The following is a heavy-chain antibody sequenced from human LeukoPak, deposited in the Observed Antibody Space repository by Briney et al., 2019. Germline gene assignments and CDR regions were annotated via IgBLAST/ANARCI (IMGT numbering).Heavy chain of an antibody. CDR3: ARGHRGRRFLEWSRYYFDY. V-gene: IGHV4-34*01. J-gene: IGHJ4*02. CDR2: INHSGST. CDR1: GGSFSGYY. D-gene: IGHD3-3*01. Sequence: SETLSLTCAVYGGSFSGYYWSWIRQPPGKGLEWIGEINHSGSTSYNPSLKSRVTISVDTSKNQFSLKLSSVTAADTAVYYCARGHRGRRFLEWSRYYFDYWGQGTLVTVSS.